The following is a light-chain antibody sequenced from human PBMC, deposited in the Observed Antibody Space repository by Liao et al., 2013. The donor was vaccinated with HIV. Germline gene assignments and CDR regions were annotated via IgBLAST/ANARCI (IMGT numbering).Light chain of an antibody. CDR2: YDS. Sequence: SYELTQPPSVSVAPGKTARMTCGGNNIGGKSVHWYQQKPGQAPELVIYYDSARPSGIPERFSGSNSGNTATLTISRVEAGDEADYYCQVWDSSSDPVYVFGTGTKVTVL. CDR1: NIGGKS. V-gene: IGLV3-21*04. J-gene: IGLJ1*01. CDR3: QVWDSSSDPVYV.